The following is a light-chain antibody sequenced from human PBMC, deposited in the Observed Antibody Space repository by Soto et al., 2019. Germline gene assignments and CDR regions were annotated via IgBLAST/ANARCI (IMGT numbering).Light chain of an antibody. V-gene: IGLV7-46*01. CDR2: DTD. J-gene: IGLJ3*02. Sequence: QAVVTQEPSLTVSPGGTVTLTYGSSTGPVNRGHYPYWIQQRPGQAPGTLIFDTDNKHSWTPARFSGSLLGGKAALTLSGAQPEDEAEYYCLLTYNTARVFGGGTKLTIL. CDR3: LLTYNTARV. CDR1: TGPVNRGHY.